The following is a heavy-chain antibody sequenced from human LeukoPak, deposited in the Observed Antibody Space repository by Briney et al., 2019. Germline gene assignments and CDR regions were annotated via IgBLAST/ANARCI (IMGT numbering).Heavy chain of an antibody. J-gene: IGHJ3*02. D-gene: IGHD3-10*01. Sequence: GGSLRLSCAASGFAFGPFWMHWVRQAPGKGLVWVSHINGDGSTIRYADSVKGRFTISRDNTKNTLSLQINSLGPEDTAVYYCARDRGNPDAFDIWGQGTKVTVSS. CDR1: GFAFGPFW. V-gene: IGHV3-74*01. CDR2: INGDGSTI. CDR3: ARDRGNPDAFDI.